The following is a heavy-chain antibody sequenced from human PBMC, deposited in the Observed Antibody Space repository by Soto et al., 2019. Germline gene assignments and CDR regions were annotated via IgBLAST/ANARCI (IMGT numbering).Heavy chain of an antibody. CDR2: IYYSGST. D-gene: IGHD3-3*01. J-gene: IGHJ5*02. CDR3: ARWWSGSRQGFDP. Sequence: QVQLQESGPGLVKPSQTLSLTCTVSGGSISSGDYYWSWIRQHPGKGLEWIGYIYYSGSTYYNPSLKSRVNISVDTSKNHFSLKLSSVTAADTAVYYCARWWSGSRQGFDPWGQGTLVTVSS. CDR1: GGSISSGDYY. V-gene: IGHV4-31*03.